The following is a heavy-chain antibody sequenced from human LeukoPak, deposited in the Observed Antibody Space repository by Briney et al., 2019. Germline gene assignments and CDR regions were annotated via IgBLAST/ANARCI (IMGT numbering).Heavy chain of an antibody. CDR3: ARGLYSSGWYYFDY. CDR2: INSDGTST. V-gene: IGHV3-74*01. D-gene: IGHD6-19*01. Sequence: GGSLRLSCAASGFTFSSYWMHWVRQDPRKGLVWVPRINSDGTSTSYADSVKGRFTISRDNAKNTLFLQMSSLRAEDTAVYYCARGLYSSGWYYFDYWGQGTLVTVSS. J-gene: IGHJ4*02. CDR1: GFTFSSYW.